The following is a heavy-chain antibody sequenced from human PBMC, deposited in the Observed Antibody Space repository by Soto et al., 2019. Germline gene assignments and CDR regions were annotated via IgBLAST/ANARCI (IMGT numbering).Heavy chain of an antibody. V-gene: IGHV1-46*01. D-gene: IGHD2-2*01. CDR1: GYTFTSYY. Sequence: GASVKVSCKASGYTFTSYYMHWVRQAPGQGLEWMGIINPSGGSTSYAQKFQGRVTMTRDTSTSTVYMELSSLRSEDTAVYYCAKPIVVVPAALNNWFDPWGQGTLVTVSS. J-gene: IGHJ5*02. CDR2: INPSGGST. CDR3: AKPIVVVPAALNNWFDP.